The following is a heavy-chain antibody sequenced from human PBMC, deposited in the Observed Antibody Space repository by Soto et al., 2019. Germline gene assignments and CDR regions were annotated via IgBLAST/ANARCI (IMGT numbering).Heavy chain of an antibody. V-gene: IGHV3-30*18. CDR1: GFTFSSYG. CDR2: ILYDGKKN. CDR3: AKDEFLAEVVARGYYGMAV. J-gene: IGHJ6*02. D-gene: IGHD2-15*01. Sequence: QVQLVESGGGVVQPGRSLRLSCAASGFTFSSYGMHWVRQAPGKGLEWVALILYDGKKNYYADSVKGRFTISRDNSKNRGYLQMHSLRAADTAVYYCAKDEFLAEVVARGYYGMAVWGPGTTVTVS.